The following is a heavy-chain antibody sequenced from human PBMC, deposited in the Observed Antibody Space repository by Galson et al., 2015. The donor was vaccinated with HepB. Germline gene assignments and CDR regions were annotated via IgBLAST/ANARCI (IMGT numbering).Heavy chain of an antibody. V-gene: IGHV3-33*08. Sequence: SLRLSCAASGFTFSSYGMHWVRQAPGKGLEWVAGIWYDGSNEYYADSVKGRFTISRDNSKNTLYLQMGSLRAEDTAVYYCARVHGYCSSTSCYLDAFDIWGQGTMVTVSS. J-gene: IGHJ3*02. CDR1: GFTFSSYG. CDR3: ARVHGYCSSTSCYLDAFDI. CDR2: IWYDGSNE. D-gene: IGHD2-2*03.